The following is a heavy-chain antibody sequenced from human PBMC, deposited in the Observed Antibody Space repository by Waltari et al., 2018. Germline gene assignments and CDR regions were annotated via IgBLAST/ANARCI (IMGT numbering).Heavy chain of an antibody. V-gene: IGHV3-9*03. D-gene: IGHD3-22*01. CDR3: AKDYYDSSGYLSSYFDY. CDR1: GFPFDDYA. CDR2: ISWNSGSI. J-gene: IGHJ4*02. Sequence: EVQLVESGGGLVQPGRSLRLSCAASGFPFDDYAMHWVRQAPGKGLEWVSGISWNSGSIGYADSGKGRFTISRDNAKNSLYLQMNSLRAEDMALYYCAKDYYDSSGYLSSYFDYWGQGTLVTVSS.